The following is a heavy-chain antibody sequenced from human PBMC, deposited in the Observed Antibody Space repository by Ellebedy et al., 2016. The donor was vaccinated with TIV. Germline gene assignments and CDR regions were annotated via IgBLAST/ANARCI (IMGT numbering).Heavy chain of an antibody. D-gene: IGHD1-7*01. CDR2: ISYDGSNK. Sequence: PGGSLRLSCAASGFTFSSYGMHWVRRAPGKGLEWVAVISYDGSNKYYADSVKGRFTISRDNSKNTLYLQLNSLRAEDTAVYYRARYALTGTTLIGWFDPWGQGTLVTVSS. V-gene: IGHV3-30*03. J-gene: IGHJ5*02. CDR3: ARYALTGTTLIGWFDP. CDR1: GFTFSSYG.